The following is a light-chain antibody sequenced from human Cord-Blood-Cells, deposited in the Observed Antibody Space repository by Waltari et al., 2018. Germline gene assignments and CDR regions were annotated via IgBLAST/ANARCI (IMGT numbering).Light chain of an antibody. CDR2: GAS. Sequence: EIVLTQSPGTLSLSPGDRATLSCRASQSVSSSYLAWYQQKPGQAPRLLIYGASSRATGIPDRFSGSGSGTDFTLTISRLDPEDFAVYYCQQYGSSPYTFGHGTKLEIK. J-gene: IGKJ2*01. V-gene: IGKV3-20*01. CDR1: QSVSSSY. CDR3: QQYGSSPYT.